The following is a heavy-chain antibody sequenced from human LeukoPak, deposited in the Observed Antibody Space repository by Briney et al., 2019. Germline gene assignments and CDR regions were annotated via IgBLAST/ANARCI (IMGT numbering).Heavy chain of an antibody. V-gene: IGHV7-4-1*02. CDR2: INTNTGNP. CDR3: ARDSGLADSSGWYVGFGYYYYYMDV. D-gene: IGHD6-19*01. J-gene: IGHJ6*03. CDR1: GYTFTSYA. Sequence: ASVKVSCKASGYTFTSYAMNWVRQAPGQGLEWMGWINTNTGNPTYAQGFTGRFVFSLDTSVSTAYLQISSLKAEDTAVYYCARDSGLADSSGWYVGFGYYYYYMDVWGKGTTVTVSS.